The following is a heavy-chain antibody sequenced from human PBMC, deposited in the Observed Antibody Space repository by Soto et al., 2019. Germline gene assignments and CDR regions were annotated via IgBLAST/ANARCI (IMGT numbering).Heavy chain of an antibody. CDR3: ARDLSSSWYNVA. CDR1: GFTFYGYA. D-gene: IGHD6-13*01. J-gene: IGHJ5*02. CDR2: IKQDGSEK. Sequence: GGALRLCCAIFGFTFYGYAMHWVRQAPGKGLEWVANIKQDGSEKYYVDSVKGRFTISRDNAKNSLYLQMNSLRAEDTAVYYCARDLSSSWYNVAWGQGTLVTVSS. V-gene: IGHV3-7*04.